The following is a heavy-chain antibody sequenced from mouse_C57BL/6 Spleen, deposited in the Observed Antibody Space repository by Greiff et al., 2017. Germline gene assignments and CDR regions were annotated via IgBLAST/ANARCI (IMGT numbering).Heavy chain of an antibody. Sequence: EVMLVESEGGLVQPGSSMKLSCTASGFTFSDYYMAWVRQVPEKGLEWVANINYDGSSTYYLDSLKSRFIISRDNAKNILYLQMSSLKSEDTATYYCASYDYDKGYAMDYWGQGTSVTVSS. D-gene: IGHD2-4*01. J-gene: IGHJ4*01. CDR2: INYDGSST. CDR1: GFTFSDYY. CDR3: ASYDYDKGYAMDY. V-gene: IGHV5-16*01.